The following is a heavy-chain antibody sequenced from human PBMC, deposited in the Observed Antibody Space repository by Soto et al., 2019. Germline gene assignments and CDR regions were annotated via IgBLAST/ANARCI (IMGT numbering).Heavy chain of an antibody. J-gene: IGHJ4*02. CDR3: ARDASGPFDY. CDR1: GFTVSDS. CDR2: IHSDGST. V-gene: IGHV3-53*01. D-gene: IGHD6-19*01. Sequence: GGSLRLSCSVAGFTVSDSVSWVRQAPGKGLECVSFIHSDGSTHYTDSVRGRFTISRDNSKNTLYLQMDRLRVDDTAVYFCARDASGPFDYWGQGPLVTVS.